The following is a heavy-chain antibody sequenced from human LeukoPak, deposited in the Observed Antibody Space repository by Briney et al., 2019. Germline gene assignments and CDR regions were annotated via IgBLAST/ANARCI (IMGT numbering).Heavy chain of an antibody. D-gene: IGHD5-18*01. CDR2: IDYRERT. CDR3: ATLDTAMAAFDY. J-gene: IGHJ4*02. Sequence: SETLSLTCTVSGGSITTSGHYWGWIRQPPGKGLEWIGSIDYRERTTYNPSLKSRVTISADTSRNQFSLKLSSVTATDTAVYYCATLDTAMAAFDYWGQGTLVTVSS. V-gene: IGHV4-39*01. CDR1: GGSITTSGHY.